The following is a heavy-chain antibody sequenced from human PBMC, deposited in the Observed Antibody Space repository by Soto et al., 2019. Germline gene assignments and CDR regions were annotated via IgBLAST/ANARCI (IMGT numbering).Heavy chain of an antibody. J-gene: IGHJ4*02. Sequence: EVQLVESGGGLVQPGGSLRLSCAASGFTVSSNYMSWVRQAPGKGLEWVSVIYSGGSTYYADSVKGRFTISRDNSKNTLSLQMNSLRAEDTAVYYCARENNNILTGCFDYWGQGTLVTVSS. V-gene: IGHV3-66*01. CDR1: GFTVSSNY. CDR2: IYSGGST. CDR3: ARENNNILTGCFDY. D-gene: IGHD3-9*01.